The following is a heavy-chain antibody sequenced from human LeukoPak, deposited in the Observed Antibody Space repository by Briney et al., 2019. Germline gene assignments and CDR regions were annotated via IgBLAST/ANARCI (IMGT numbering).Heavy chain of an antibody. CDR2: INPKSGAT. CDR1: GYTFTGYY. V-gene: IGHV1-2*02. CDR3: AREVAAAGRSFDP. Sequence: ASVKVSCKASGYTFTGYYMHWVRQAPGQGLEWLGWINPKSGATTYAQKFQGRVTMTRDTSTSTVYMELSSLRSEDTAVYYCAREVAAAGRSFDPWGQGTLVTVSS. J-gene: IGHJ5*02. D-gene: IGHD6-13*01.